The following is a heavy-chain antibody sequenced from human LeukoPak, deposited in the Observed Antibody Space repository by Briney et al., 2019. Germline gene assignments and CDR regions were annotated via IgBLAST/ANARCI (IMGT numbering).Heavy chain of an antibody. Sequence: GGSLRLSCAASGFTFSNSWMTWVRQAPGKGLEWVANIREDGSEKYYVDSVKGRFTISRDNAKNSLYLQMNSLRADDTAVYYCARMRYSDYWGQGTLVTVSS. CDR2: IREDGSEK. CDR3: ARMRYSDY. V-gene: IGHV3-7*01. D-gene: IGHD1-1*01. J-gene: IGHJ4*02. CDR1: GFTFSNSW.